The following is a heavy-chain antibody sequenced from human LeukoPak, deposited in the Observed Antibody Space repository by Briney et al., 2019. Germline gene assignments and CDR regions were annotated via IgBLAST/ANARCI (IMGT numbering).Heavy chain of an antibody. Sequence: ASVKVSCKASGYTFASYDINWVRQATGQGLEWMGWISAYNGNTNYAQKLQGRVTMTTDTSTSTAYMELRSLRSDDTAVYYCARDGRVDYYYGMDVWGKGTTVTVSS. V-gene: IGHV1-18*01. CDR1: GYTFASYD. CDR2: ISAYNGNT. J-gene: IGHJ6*04. CDR3: ARDGRVDYYYGMDV.